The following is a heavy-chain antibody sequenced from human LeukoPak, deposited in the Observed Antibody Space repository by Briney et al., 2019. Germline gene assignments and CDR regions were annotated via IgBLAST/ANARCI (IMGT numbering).Heavy chain of an antibody. CDR1: GYTFADYY. CDR3: ARDHPDCWSGQHLYYHGLDV. J-gene: IGHJ6*02. CDR2: INPSSGGT. Sequence: ASVKVSCKPSGYTFADYYMHWVRQAPGQGLEWMGWINPSSGGTNYAQKFQGRVIMTRDTSISTAYMEVSELRSDDTAVYYCARDHPDCWSGQHLYYHGLDVWGQGTTVTVSS. D-gene: IGHD3-3*01. V-gene: IGHV1-2*02.